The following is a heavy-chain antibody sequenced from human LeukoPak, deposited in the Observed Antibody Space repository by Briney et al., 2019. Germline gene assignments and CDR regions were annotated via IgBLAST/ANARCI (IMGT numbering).Heavy chain of an antibody. Sequence: PGGSLRLSCVASGFMFGSSWMTWVRQSPGKGLEGVASINDDGSAQYYVDSVKGRFTISRDNAKNSLFLQMNNLRVEDTAVYFCVDLGHRDCGQGTQVTVSS. D-gene: IGHD3-16*01. CDR2: INDDGSAQ. V-gene: IGHV3-7*01. CDR3: VDLGHRD. CDR1: GFMFGSSW. J-gene: IGHJ4*02.